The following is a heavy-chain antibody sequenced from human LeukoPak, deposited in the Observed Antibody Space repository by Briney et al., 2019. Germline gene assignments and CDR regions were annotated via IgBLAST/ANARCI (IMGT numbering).Heavy chain of an antibody. D-gene: IGHD4-17*01. V-gene: IGHV1-69*05. Sequence: ASVKVSCKASGGTFSSYAISWVRQAPGQGLEWMGGIIPIFGTANYAQKFQGRVTITTDESTSTAYMELSSLRSEDTAVYYCARTTDYGDYARAFDNWGQGTMVTVSS. J-gene: IGHJ3*02. CDR3: ARTTDYGDYARAFDN. CDR2: IIPIFGTA. CDR1: GGTFSSYA.